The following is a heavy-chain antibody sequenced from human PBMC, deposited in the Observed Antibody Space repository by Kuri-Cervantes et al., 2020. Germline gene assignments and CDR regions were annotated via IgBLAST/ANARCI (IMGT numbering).Heavy chain of an antibody. CDR2: IYYSGST. J-gene: IGHJ4*02. V-gene: IGHV4-61*01. CDR1: GGSVSSGRYY. Sequence: SETLSLTCTVSGGSVSSGRYYWSWIRQPPGKGLEWIGFIYYSGSTNYNPSLKSRVTISVDTSKNQFSLKLTSVTAADTAFYYCATMHFLEPYYFDSWGQGTLVTVSS. D-gene: IGHD3-3*01. CDR3: ATMHFLEPYYFDS.